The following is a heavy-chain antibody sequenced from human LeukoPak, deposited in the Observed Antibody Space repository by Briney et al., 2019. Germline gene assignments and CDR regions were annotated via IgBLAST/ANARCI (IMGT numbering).Heavy chain of an antibody. Sequence: SETLSLTCTVSGDSISSYYWTWIRQPAGKGLEWIGRIYAGGSTNYNPSLKSRVTMSVDTSKNQFSLKLSSVTAADTAVYYCARTRYYYNSRSYGAPYYFDYWGQGTLVTVSS. V-gene: IGHV4-4*07. CDR3: ARTRYYYNSRSYGAPYYFDY. J-gene: IGHJ4*02. D-gene: IGHD3-10*01. CDR2: IYAGGST. CDR1: GDSISSYY.